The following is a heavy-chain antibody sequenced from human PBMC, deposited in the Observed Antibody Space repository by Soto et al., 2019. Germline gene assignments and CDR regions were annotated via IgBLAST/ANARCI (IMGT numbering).Heavy chain of an antibody. CDR1: DGSISGLY. CDR2: IYSSGTT. V-gene: IGHV4-4*09. D-gene: IGHD4-4*01. CDR3: ASLQNHYFMDA. J-gene: IGHJ6*03. Sequence: QVQLQESGPGLVKPSETLSLTCSVSDGSISGLYWTWVRQPPGKGLEWIGWIYSSGTTNYNPSLKSRVTRSVDTSKTHFALKLNAVTAADAAIYYCASLQNHYFMDAWGKGTTVTVSS.